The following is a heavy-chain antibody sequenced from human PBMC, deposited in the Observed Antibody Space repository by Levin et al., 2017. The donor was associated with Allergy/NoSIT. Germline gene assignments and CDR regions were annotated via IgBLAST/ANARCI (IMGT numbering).Heavy chain of an antibody. Sequence: PGGSLRLSCAASGFTFRNYGMTWVRQAPGKGLEWVSAISRSGDSTDYADSVNGRFTISRDNSKNTLYLQMNSLRPEDTALYYCTRGSTAPDYWGQGTLVAVS. CDR1: GFTFRNYG. CDR2: ISRSGDST. D-gene: IGHD3-16*01. CDR3: TRGSTAPDY. J-gene: IGHJ4*02. V-gene: IGHV3-23*01.